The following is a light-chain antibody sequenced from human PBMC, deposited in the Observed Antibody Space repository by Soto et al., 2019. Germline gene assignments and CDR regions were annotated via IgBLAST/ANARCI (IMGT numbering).Light chain of an antibody. Sequence: DIQMTQSPSSLSASVGDRDTINCRASQGISNYLPWYQQKPGKVPKLLIYAASTLHSGVLSRFSGSGSGTDFTVTITRLQAEEVPTDYGPKYNSAPRTFGAGTTVEIK. CDR1: QGISNY. V-gene: IGKV1-27*01. CDR2: AAS. J-gene: IGKJ4*01. CDR3: PKYNSAPRT.